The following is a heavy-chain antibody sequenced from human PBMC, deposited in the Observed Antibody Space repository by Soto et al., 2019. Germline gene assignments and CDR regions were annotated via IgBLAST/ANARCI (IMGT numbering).Heavy chain of an antibody. CDR2: ISGPSIYI. V-gene: IGHV3-21*01. CDR1: GFTFSGYS. D-gene: IGHD2-8*01. CDR3: ARGFRNGFNV. Sequence: EVQLVESGGGLVKPGGSLRLSCVASGFTFSGYSINWVRQAPGKGLGWVSYISGPSIYIYYADSVKGRFTISRDNAKSAVSLQMHSLRAEDTAVYYCARGFRNGFNVWGQGTTVSVSS. J-gene: IGHJ6*02.